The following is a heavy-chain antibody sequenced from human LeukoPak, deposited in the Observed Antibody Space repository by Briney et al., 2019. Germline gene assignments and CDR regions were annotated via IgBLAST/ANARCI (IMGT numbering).Heavy chain of an antibody. D-gene: IGHD3-16*01. CDR1: GGTFSSYA. J-gene: IGHJ4*02. Sequence: ASVKVSCKASGGTFSSYAITWVRQAPGQGLEWMGWISAFNGNTNYAQRVQGRVTMTTDRSTRRVYMELRSLRHDDTAVYYCARGSDRLGYYDNWGQGTLVTVSS. CDR3: ARGSDRLGYYDN. V-gene: IGHV1-18*01. CDR2: ISAFNGNT.